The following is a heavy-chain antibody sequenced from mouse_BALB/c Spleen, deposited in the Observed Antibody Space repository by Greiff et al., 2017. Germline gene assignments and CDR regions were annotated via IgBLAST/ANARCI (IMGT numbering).Heavy chain of an antibody. CDR3: ARGDPDY. J-gene: IGHJ2*01. CDR2: ISDGGSYT. Sequence: DVQLVESGGGLVKPGGSLKLSCAASGFTFSDYYMYWVRQTPEKRLEWVATISDGGSYTYYPDSVKGRFTISRDNAKNNLYLQMSSLKSEDTAMYYCARGDPDYWGQGTTLTVSS. D-gene: IGHD3-3*01. CDR1: GFTFSDYY. V-gene: IGHV5-4*02.